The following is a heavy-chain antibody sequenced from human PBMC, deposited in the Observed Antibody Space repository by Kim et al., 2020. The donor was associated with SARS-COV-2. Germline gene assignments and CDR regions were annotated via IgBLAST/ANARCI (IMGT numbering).Heavy chain of an antibody. V-gene: IGHV1-46*01. Sequence: FQGRVTMTRDTSTSTVYMELSSLRSEDTAVYYCARDYYDSSGYYLYYFDYWGQGTLVTVSS. D-gene: IGHD3-22*01. CDR3: ARDYYDSSGYYLYYFDY. J-gene: IGHJ4*02.